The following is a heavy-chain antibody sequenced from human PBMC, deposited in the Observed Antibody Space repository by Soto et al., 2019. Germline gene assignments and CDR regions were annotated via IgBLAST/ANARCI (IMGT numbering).Heavy chain of an antibody. Sequence: QVQLQESGPGLVKPSETLSLTCTVSGDSISTYYWSWIRQPPGKGLEWIGYLYDSGSTHYNPSLNRRVNISVDTSKKQFSLKLTSVTAEDTAVYYCARENYYGSGTYCRLDVWGQGTRVTVSS. D-gene: IGHD3-10*01. V-gene: IGHV4-59*01. CDR3: ARENYYGSGTYCRLDV. CDR2: LYDSGST. J-gene: IGHJ6*02. CDR1: GDSISTYY.